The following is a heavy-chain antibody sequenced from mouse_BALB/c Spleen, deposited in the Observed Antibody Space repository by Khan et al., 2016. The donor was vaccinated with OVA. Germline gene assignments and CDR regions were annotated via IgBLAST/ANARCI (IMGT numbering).Heavy chain of an antibody. Sequence: EVELVESGGGLVQPGGSRKLSCAASGFTFSDYGMAWVRQAPGKGPEGVAFVSSLADNFYNADTGTGRFNISREKAKNTLYREMSSLRSEDTARTYCARGGQGGFASWGQRTLVTVSA. CDR2: VSSLADNF. CDR3: ARGGQGGFAS. CDR1: GFTFSDYG. V-gene: IGHV5-15*02. J-gene: IGHJ3*01.